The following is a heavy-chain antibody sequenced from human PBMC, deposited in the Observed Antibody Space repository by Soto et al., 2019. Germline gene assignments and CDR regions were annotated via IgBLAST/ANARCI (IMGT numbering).Heavy chain of an antibody. CDR1: GGSISSGGFA. J-gene: IGHJ4*02. CDR3: AGVIAARPLSY. CDR2: IYPSGST. D-gene: IGHD6-6*01. Sequence: QLQLQESGSGLVKPSQTLSLTCAVSGGSISSGGFAWSWIRQPPGKGLESIGYIYPSGSTYYNPSRKRRFTISVDRSKSQFAPELNSVAAEDTAVYYCAGVIAARPLSYWGQGNLVTVSS. V-gene: IGHV4-30-2*01.